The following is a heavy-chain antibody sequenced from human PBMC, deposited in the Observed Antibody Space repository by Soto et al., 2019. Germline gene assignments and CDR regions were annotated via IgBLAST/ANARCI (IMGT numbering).Heavy chain of an antibody. CDR2: INAGNGNT. D-gene: IGHD2-15*01. CDR3: ARTYCSGGSCYTSAFDI. V-gene: IGHV1-3*01. CDR1: GYTFTSYA. J-gene: IGHJ4*02. Sequence: ASVKVSCKASGYTFTSYAMHWVRQAPGQRLERMGWINAGNGNTKYSQKFQGRVTITRDTSASTAYMELSSLRSEDTAVYYCARTYCSGGSCYTSAFDIWGQGTLVTVSS.